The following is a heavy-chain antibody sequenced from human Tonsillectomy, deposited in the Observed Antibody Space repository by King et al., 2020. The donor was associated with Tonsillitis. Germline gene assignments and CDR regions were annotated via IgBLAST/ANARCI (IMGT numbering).Heavy chain of an antibody. J-gene: IGHJ6*02. CDR1: GYTFTSYY. CDR2: INPSGGST. CDR3: ARALRISMVRGVAYYYYGMDV. Sequence: QLVQSGAEVKKPGASVKVSCKASGYTFTSYYMHWVRQAPGQGLEWMGIINPSGGSTNYAQKFQGRVTMTRDTSTSTVYMELTSLRSEDTAVYYCARALRISMVRGVAYYYYGMDVWGQGTTVTVSS. V-gene: IGHV1-46*01. D-gene: IGHD3-10*01.